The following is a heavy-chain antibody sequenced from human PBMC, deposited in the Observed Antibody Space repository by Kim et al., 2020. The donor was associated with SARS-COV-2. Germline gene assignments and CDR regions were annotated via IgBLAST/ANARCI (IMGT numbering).Heavy chain of an antibody. CDR1: GFTFSSYA. CDR2: IWHDGSDK. V-gene: IGHV3-33*06. J-gene: IGHJ3*02. Sequence: GESVRLSCAASGFTFSSYAMHWVRQAPGKGLEWVAVIWHDGSDKYYADSVKGRFTVSRDNAKNTLYLQMNSLRVEDTAVYYCAKHGGAIWGQGTMVKVSS. D-gene: IGHD3-10*01. CDR3: AKHGGAI.